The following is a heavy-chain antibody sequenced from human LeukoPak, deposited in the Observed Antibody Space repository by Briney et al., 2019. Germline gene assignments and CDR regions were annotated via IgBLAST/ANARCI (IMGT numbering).Heavy chain of an antibody. CDR1: GGSISSHS. D-gene: IGHD4-17*01. J-gene: IGHJ3*02. Sequence: SETQSLTCTVSGGSISSHSWIWIRQPPGKGLEGIAYLYYSESTNYNPSLKSRVTKSVDTSKNQFSLKLSSVTAADTAVYYCARYGRSNDFDIWGQGKMVTVSS. CDR3: ARYGRSNDFDI. CDR2: LYYSEST. V-gene: IGHV4-59*11.